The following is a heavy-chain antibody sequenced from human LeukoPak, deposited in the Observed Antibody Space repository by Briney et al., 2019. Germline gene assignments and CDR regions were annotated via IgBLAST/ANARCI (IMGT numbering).Heavy chain of an antibody. D-gene: IGHD3-10*01. CDR2: INHSGST. V-gene: IGHV4-34*01. CDR1: GGSFSGYY. CDR3: ARSGPRSNYGSGSYYNRYYFDY. Sequence: SETLSLTCAVYGGSFSGYYWSWIRQPPGKGLEWIGEINHSGSTNYNPSLRSRVTISVDTSKNQFSLKLSSVTAADTAVYYCARSGPRSNYGSGSYYNRYYFDYWGQGTLVTVSS. J-gene: IGHJ4*02.